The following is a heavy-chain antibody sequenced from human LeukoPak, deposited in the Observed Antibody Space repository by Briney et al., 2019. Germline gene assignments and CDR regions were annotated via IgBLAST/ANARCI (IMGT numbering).Heavy chain of an antibody. Sequence: PGGSPRLSCVASGFTFSSYWMSWVRQAPGKGLEWVANIKRDGKEKHYVDSVKGRFTISRDNARNSLYLQMSSLRAEDTAVYYCAKDGAYDWNDKSDYWGQGTLVTVSS. D-gene: IGHD1-20*01. CDR2: IKRDGKEK. J-gene: IGHJ4*02. CDR1: GFTFSSYW. V-gene: IGHV3-7*01. CDR3: AKDGAYDWNDKSDY.